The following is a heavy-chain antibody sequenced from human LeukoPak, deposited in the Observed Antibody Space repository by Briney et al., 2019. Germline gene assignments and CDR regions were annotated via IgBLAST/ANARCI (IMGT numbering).Heavy chain of an antibody. CDR1: GFTVSSNY. J-gene: IGHJ4*02. CDR3: ARWEIEAAGFDY. V-gene: IGHV3-66*01. D-gene: IGHD6-13*01. CDR2: IYSGGST. Sequence: PGGSLRLSCAASGFTVSSNYMSWVRQAPGKGLEWVSVIYSGGSTYYADSVKGRFTISRDNSKNTLYLQMNSLRAEDTAVYYCARWEIEAAGFDYWGQETLFTVSS.